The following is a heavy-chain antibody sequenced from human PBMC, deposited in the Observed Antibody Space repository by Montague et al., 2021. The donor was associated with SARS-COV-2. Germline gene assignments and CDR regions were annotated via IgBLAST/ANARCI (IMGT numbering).Heavy chain of an antibody. CDR3: ARGETGYRTSWPDY. CDR2: ISWNSDSI. J-gene: IGHJ4*02. Sequence: SLRLSCAASGFTFDEYAMHWVRQAPGKGLEWVSGISWNSDSIDYADSVKGRFTISRDNAKNSLYLQMNSLRAEDTAFYYCARGETGYRTSWPDYWGRGTLVTVSS. V-gene: IGHV3-9*01. CDR1: GFTFDEYA. D-gene: IGHD6-13*01.